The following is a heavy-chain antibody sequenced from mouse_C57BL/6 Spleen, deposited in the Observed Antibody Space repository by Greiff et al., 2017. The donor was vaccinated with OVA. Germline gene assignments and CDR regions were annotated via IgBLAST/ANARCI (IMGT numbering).Heavy chain of an antibody. Sequence: QVQLKQSGAELVKPGASVKISCKASGYAFSSYWMNWVKQRPGTGLEWIGQIYPGDGDTNYNGKFKGKATLTADKSSSTAYMQLSSLTSEDSAVYFCARDSPFAYWGQGTLVTVSA. CDR2: IYPGDGDT. J-gene: IGHJ3*01. V-gene: IGHV1-80*01. CDR3: ARDSPFAY. CDR1: GYAFSSYW.